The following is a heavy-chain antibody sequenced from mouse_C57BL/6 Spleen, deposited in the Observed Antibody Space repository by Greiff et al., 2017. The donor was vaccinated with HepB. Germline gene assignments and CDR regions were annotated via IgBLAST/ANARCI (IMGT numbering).Heavy chain of an antibody. CDR1: GFTFSSYT. D-gene: IGHD4-1*01. CDR3: ARQLGYYFDY. Sequence: EVKLMESGGGLVKPGGSLKLSCAASGFTFSSYTMSWVRQTPEKRLEWVATISGGGGNTYYPDSVKGRFTISRDNAKNTLYLQMSSLRSEDTALYYCARQLGYYFDYWGQGTTLTVSS. V-gene: IGHV5-9*01. CDR2: ISGGGGNT. J-gene: IGHJ2*01.